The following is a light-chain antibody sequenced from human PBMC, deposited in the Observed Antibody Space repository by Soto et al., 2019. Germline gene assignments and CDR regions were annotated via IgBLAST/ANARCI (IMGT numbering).Light chain of an antibody. V-gene: IGKV3-20*01. Sequence: EIVLTQSPGTLSLSPGERATLSCRASQSVSSSYLAWYQQKPGQAPRLLIYGASSRATGIPDRFSGSGSGTDSTLTISRLEPEDFAVYYCQQYGSSLTWTFGQGTKWIS. CDR1: QSVSSSY. CDR3: QQYGSSLTWT. CDR2: GAS. J-gene: IGKJ1*01.